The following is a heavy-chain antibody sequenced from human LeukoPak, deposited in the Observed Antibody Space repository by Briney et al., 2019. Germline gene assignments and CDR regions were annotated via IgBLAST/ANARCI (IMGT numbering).Heavy chain of an antibody. D-gene: IGHD3-16*01. J-gene: IGHJ3*02. V-gene: IGHV3-7*03. CDR1: GFTFSSYW. CDR3: ARLHSAVYYGDAFDI. CDR2: IKEDGSEK. Sequence: GGSLRLSCAVSGFTFSSYWMTWVRQAPGKELEWVAKIKEDGSEKYYVDSVKGRFTVSRDNVKNSLFLQMNSLRVEDTAAYYCARLHSAVYYGDAFDIWGQGTMVTVSS.